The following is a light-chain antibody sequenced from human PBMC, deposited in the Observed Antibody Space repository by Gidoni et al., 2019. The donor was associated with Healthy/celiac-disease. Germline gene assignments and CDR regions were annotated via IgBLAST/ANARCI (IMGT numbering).Light chain of an antibody. CDR2: DVS. CDR3: CSYAGSYTWV. Sequence: QSALTQPRSVSGSPGQSVTISCTGTSSDVGGYHYVSWYQQYPGKAPKLMFYDVSKRPSGVPDRFSGSKSGNTASLTISGLQAEDEADYYCCSYAGSYTWVFGGGTKLTVL. CDR1: SSDVGGYHY. J-gene: IGLJ2*01. V-gene: IGLV2-11*01.